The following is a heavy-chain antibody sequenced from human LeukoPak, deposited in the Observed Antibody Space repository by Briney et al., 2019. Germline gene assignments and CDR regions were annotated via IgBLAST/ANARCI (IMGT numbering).Heavy chain of an antibody. CDR2: INWNGGST. J-gene: IGHJ3*02. V-gene: IGHV3-20*04. Sequence: GGSLTLSCAASGFTVSSNFMTWVRQAPGKGLEWVSGINWNGGSTGYADSVKGRFTISRDNAKNSLYLQMNSLRAEDTALYYCARAGLGAFDIWGQGTMVSVSS. CDR1: GFTVSSNF. CDR3: ARAGLGAFDI.